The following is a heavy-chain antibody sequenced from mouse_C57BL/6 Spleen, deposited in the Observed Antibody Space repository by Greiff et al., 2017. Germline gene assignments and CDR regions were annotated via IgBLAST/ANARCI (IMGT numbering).Heavy chain of an antibody. J-gene: IGHJ3*01. Sequence: QVQLQQPGAELVKPGASVKLSCKASGYTFTSYWMHWVKQRPGQGLEWIGMIHPNSGSTNYNEKFKSKATLTVDKSSSTAYMQLSSLTSEDSAVYYCARLGLTGTSWFAYWGQGTLVTVSA. CDR2: IHPNSGST. D-gene: IGHD4-1*01. V-gene: IGHV1-64*01. CDR3: ARLGLTGTSWFAY. CDR1: GYTFTSYW.